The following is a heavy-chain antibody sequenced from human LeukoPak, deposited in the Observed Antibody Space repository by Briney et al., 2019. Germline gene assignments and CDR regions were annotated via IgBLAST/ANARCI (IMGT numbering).Heavy chain of an antibody. D-gene: IGHD4-23*01. Sequence: TPSETLSLTCTVSDGSISSSSYYWGWIRQPPGKGLEWIGSIYYSGSTYYNPSLKSRVTISVDTSKNQFSLKLSSVTAADTAVYYCARLPYGGNSKTNWHAFDIWGQGTMVTVSS. J-gene: IGHJ3*02. CDR2: IYYSGST. V-gene: IGHV4-39*07. CDR1: DGSISSSSYY. CDR3: ARLPYGGNSKTNWHAFDI.